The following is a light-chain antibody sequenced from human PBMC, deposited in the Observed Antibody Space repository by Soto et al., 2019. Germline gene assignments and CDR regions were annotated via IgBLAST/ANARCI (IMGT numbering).Light chain of an antibody. Sequence: DIVMTQSPDSLAVSLGERATINCKSSQSVLYSSNNKNYLAWYQQKPGQPPKLLIYWASTRESGVPDRFSGSGSWTDFTFTISSRQAEDVAVYFCQQSYSTAWTFGQGTKVEIK. CDR1: QSVLYSSNNKNY. CDR3: QQSYSTAWT. CDR2: WAS. V-gene: IGKV4-1*01. J-gene: IGKJ1*01.